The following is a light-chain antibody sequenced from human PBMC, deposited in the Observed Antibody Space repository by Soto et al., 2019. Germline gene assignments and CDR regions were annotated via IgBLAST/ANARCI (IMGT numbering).Light chain of an antibody. CDR1: QSVSGSY. J-gene: IGKJ4*01. CDR3: QQYGSPPPLT. Sequence: EIVLTQSPGTLSLSPGERATLSCRASQSVSGSYLAWYQQKPGQAPRLLIYGASSRATGIPDRFSGSGSGTDFTLTISRLEPEDFAVYYCQQYGSPPPLTFGGGTKVDIK. V-gene: IGKV3-20*01. CDR2: GAS.